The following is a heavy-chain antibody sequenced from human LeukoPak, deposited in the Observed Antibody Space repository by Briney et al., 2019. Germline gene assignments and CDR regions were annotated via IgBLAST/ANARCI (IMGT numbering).Heavy chain of an antibody. CDR3: AREYSYYFGMDV. CDR2: ISSSSSYI. V-gene: IGHV3-21*01. Sequence: GGSLRLSCAASGFTFSNAWMSWVRQAPGKGLEWVSSISSSSSYIYYADSVKGRFTISRDNAKSSLYLQMNSLRVEDAAVYFCAREYSYYFGMDVWGQGTTVTVSS. J-gene: IGHJ6*02. CDR1: GFTFSNAW.